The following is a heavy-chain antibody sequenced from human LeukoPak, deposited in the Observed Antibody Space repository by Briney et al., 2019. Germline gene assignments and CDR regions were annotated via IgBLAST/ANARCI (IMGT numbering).Heavy chain of an antibody. D-gene: IGHD6-6*01. V-gene: IGHV4-34*01. CDR1: GGSFSGYY. Sequence: SETLSLTCAVYGGSFSGYYWSWIRQPPGKGLEWIGEINHSGSTNYNPSLKSRVTISVDTSKSQFSLKLSSMTAADTAVYYCASITEIAARELYYFDYWGQGTLVTVSS. CDR3: ASITEIAARELYYFDY. J-gene: IGHJ4*02. CDR2: INHSGST.